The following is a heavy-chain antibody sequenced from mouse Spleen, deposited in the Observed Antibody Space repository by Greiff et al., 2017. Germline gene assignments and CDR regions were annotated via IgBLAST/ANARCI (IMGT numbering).Heavy chain of an antibody. CDR2: IYPGDGDT. CDR1: GYAFSSYW. CDR3: ASGVLLRLQFAY. V-gene: IGHV1-80*01. J-gene: IGHJ3*01. Sequence: QVQLQQSGAELVKPGASVKISCKASGYAFSSYWMNWVKQRPGKGLEWIGQIYPGDGDTNYNGKFKGKATLTADKSSSTAYMQLSSLTSEDSAVYFCASGVLLRLQFAYWGQGTLVTVSA. D-gene: IGHD1-2*01.